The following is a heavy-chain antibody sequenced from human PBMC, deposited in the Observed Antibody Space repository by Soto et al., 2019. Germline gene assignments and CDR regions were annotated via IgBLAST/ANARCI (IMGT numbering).Heavy chain of an antibody. Sequence: PSETLSLTCAVSGGSISTINWWTWVRQPPGKGLDWIGEIYQTGSTSYNPSLESRVTISIDKSKNQFSLKLRSVTAADTAVYYCARVSSSSAFARDVWGQGTTVTVAS. CDR2: IYQTGST. D-gene: IGHD6-6*01. J-gene: IGHJ6*02. CDR3: ARVSSSSAFARDV. CDR1: GGSISTINW. V-gene: IGHV4-4*02.